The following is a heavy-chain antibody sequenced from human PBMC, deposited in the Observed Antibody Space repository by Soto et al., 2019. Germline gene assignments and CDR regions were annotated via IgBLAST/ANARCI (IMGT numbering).Heavy chain of an antibody. J-gene: IGHJ5*02. CDR1: GYSFTSYW. V-gene: IGHV5-10-1*01. CDR2: IDPSDSYT. Sequence: GESLKISCKGSGYSFTSYWISWVRQMPGKGLEWMGRIDPSDSYTNYSPSFQGHVTISADKSISTAYLQWSSLKASDTAMYYCAGHQEWELLPFDPWGQGTLVTVSS. D-gene: IGHD1-26*01. CDR3: AGHQEWELLPFDP.